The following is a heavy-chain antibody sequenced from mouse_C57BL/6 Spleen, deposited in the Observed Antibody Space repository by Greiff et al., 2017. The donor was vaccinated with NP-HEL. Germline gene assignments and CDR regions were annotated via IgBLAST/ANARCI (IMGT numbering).Heavy chain of an antibody. D-gene: IGHD1-1*01. Sequence: QVQLQQPGAELVKPGASVKISCKASGYTFTSYWITWVKQRPGQGLEWIGDIYPGSGSTNYNEKFKSKATLTVDTSSSTAYMQLSSLTTEDAAVYYCARDYGSSFDYWGQGTTLTVSS. CDR1: GYTFTSYW. CDR3: ARDYGSSFDY. J-gene: IGHJ2*01. V-gene: IGHV1-55*01. CDR2: IYPGSGST.